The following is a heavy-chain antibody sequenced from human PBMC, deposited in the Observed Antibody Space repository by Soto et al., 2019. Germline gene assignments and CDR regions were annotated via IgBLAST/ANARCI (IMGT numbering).Heavy chain of an antibody. D-gene: IGHD3-10*01. V-gene: IGHV3-23*01. CDR3: AKDLYYYGSGITSPVDY. Sequence: PGGSLRLSCAASGFTFSSYAMSWVRQAPGKGLEWVSAISGSGGSTYYADSVKGRFTISRDNSKNTLYLQMNSLRAEDTAVYYCAKDLYYYGSGITSPVDYWGQGTLVTVSS. CDR2: ISGSGGST. J-gene: IGHJ4*02. CDR1: GFTFSSYA.